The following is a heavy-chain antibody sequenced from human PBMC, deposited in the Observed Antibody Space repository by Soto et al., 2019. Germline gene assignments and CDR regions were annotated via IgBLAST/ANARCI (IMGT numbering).Heavy chain of an antibody. Sequence: ASVKVSCKASGGAFRSYAISWVRQAPGEGLEWMGGIIPIFGTANYAQKFQGRVTITADESTSTAYMELSSLRSEDTAVYYCARAWYYYDSSGYYFPWFDPWGQGTLVTVSS. J-gene: IGHJ5*02. V-gene: IGHV1-69*13. CDR1: GGAFRSYA. CDR2: IIPIFGTA. CDR3: ARAWYYYDSSGYYFPWFDP. D-gene: IGHD3-22*01.